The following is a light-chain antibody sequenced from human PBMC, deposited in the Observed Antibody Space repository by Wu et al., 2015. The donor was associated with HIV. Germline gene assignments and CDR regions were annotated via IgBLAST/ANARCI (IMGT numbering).Light chain of an antibody. Sequence: AIRITQSPSSLSASTGDRVTITCRANESISSYLAWYQQKVGEAPKVLIYAASTLQSGVPSRFSGSGSGTDFTLTISCLQSEDFASYYCQQYYSYPRTFGQGTKV. J-gene: IGKJ1*01. V-gene: IGKV1-8*01. CDR3: QQYYSYPRT. CDR1: ESISSY. CDR2: AAS.